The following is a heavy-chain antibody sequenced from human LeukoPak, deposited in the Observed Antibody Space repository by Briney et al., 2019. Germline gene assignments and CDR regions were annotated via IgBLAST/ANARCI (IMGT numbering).Heavy chain of an antibody. V-gene: IGHV3-7*01. CDR2: IKQDGSEK. D-gene: IGHD6-13*01. CDR1: GFTFSSYW. Sequence: SGGSLRLSCAASGFTFSSYWMSWVRQAPGKGLEWVANIKQDGSEKYYVDSVKGRFTISRDNAKNSLYLRMNSLRAEDTAVYYCARRVAAAGTPFDYWGQGALVTVSS. J-gene: IGHJ4*02. CDR3: ARRVAAAGTPFDY.